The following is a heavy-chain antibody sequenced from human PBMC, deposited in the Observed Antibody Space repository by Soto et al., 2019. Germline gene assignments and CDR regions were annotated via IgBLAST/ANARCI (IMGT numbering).Heavy chain of an antibody. CDR1: GGSISSGDYY. V-gene: IGHV4-30-4*01. CDR2: IYYSGST. D-gene: IGHD6-6*01. CDR3: ARAEGHQYSSSVDY. Sequence: SETLSLTCTVSGGSISSGDYYWSWIRQPPGKGLEWIGYIYYSGSTYYNPSLKSRVTISVDTSKNQFSLKLSSVTAADTAVYYCARAEGHQYSSSVDYWGQGTLVTVSS. J-gene: IGHJ4*02.